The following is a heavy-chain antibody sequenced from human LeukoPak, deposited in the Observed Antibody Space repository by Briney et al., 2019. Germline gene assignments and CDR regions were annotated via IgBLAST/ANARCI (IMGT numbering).Heavy chain of an antibody. CDR2: MNPNNGNT. V-gene: IGHV1-8*01. D-gene: IGHD2-2*02. CDR1: GSTFTSYD. Sequence: APVEVSCKASGSTFTSYDINWVRQASGQGLEWMGWMNPNNGNTGYAQKFQGRVTMTRDTSISTAYMELRGLRSEDTAVYYCVRDGEGAAISVNYWFDPWGQGTLVTVSS. J-gene: IGHJ5*02. CDR3: VRDGEGAAISVNYWFDP.